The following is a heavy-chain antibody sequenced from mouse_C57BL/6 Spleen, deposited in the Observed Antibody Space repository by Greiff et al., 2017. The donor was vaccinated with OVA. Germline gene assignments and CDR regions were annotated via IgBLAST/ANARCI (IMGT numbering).Heavy chain of an antibody. D-gene: IGHD1-1*01. CDR3: ARAITTVQFAY. CDR1: GYTFTDYY. CDR2: INPNNGGT. J-gene: IGHJ3*01. V-gene: IGHV1-26*01. Sequence: VQLQQSGPELVKPGASVKISCKASGYTFTDYYMSWVKQSHGKSLEWIGDINPNNGGTSYNQKFKGKATLTVDKSSSTAYMELRSLTSEDSAVYYCARAITTVQFAYWGQGTLVTVSA.